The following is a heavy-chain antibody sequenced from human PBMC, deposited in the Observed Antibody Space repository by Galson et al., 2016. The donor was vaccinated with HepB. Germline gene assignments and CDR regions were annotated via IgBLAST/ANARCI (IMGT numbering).Heavy chain of an antibody. CDR2: IWYDGSKK. V-gene: IGHV3-33*01. CDR1: GFTFSNYG. Sequence: SCAASGFTFSNYGMHWVRQAPGKGLEWVALIWYDGSKKYYAESVKGRLTISRDNSKNTLDLQMNSLRAEGTAVYYCARDGIPSPQDIGGRLPPPYYYGMDVWGQGTAVTVPS. J-gene: IGHJ6*02. CDR3: ARDGIPSPQDIGGRLPPPYYYGMDV. D-gene: IGHD6-6*01.